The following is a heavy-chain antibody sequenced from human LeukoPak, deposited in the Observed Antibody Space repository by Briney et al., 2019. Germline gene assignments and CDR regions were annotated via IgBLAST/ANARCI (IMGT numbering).Heavy chain of an antibody. Sequence: SETLSLTCAVSGDSISYESYYRNWIRQAPGKGPEWIGNIYRGRTRLNPSLTSRVAISVDMSKSQVSLSLTSVTAADTAIYYCAGEGEYGDSHSWGQGALVIVSA. D-gene: IGHD4-17*01. CDR2: IYRGRT. J-gene: IGHJ5*02. V-gene: IGHV4-30-2*01. CDR3: AGEGEYGDSHS. CDR1: GDSISYESYY.